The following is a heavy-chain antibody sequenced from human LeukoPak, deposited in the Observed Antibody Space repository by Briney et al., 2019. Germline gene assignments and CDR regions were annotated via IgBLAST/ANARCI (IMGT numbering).Heavy chain of an antibody. CDR3: TTGTGTFYY. CDR1: GFTLSSYE. D-gene: IGHD1-1*01. Sequence: GGSLRLSCIVSGFTLSSYEMTWFRRAPGKGLEWVGRIKSKTDGGTTDYAAPVKGRFTISRDDSKNTLYLQMNSLKTEDTAVYYCTTGTGTFYYWGQGTLVTVSS. J-gene: IGHJ4*02. CDR2: IKSKTDGGTT. V-gene: IGHV3-15*01.